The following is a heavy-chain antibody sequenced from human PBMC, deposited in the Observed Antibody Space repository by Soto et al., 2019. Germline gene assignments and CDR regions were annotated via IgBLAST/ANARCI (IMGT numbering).Heavy chain of an antibody. CDR3: ARDLYGSGSHDY. D-gene: IGHD3-10*01. Sequence: SETLSLTCTVSGGSISSGDYYWSWIRQPPGKGLEWIGYIYYSGSTYYNPSLKSRVTISVETSKNQFSLKLSPVTAADTAVYYCARDLYGSGSHDYWGQGTLVTVSS. CDR2: IYYSGST. V-gene: IGHV4-30-4*01. CDR1: GGSISSGDYY. J-gene: IGHJ4*02.